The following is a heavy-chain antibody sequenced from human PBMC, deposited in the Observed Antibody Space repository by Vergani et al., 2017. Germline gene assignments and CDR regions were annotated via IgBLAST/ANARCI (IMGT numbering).Heavy chain of an antibody. Sequence: QVQLVQSGAEVKRPGASVKVSCKASGYTFTGYYLHWVRLAPGQGLEWMGWINPKNGLTKYAQRFQGRVSLTRDTSITTAFMELSSLRSDDTAMYYCTSFPTETSEYYDSTGYYHRFFEKWGQRTLVAVSS. J-gene: IGHJ4*02. D-gene: IGHD3-16*01. CDR2: INPKNGLT. V-gene: IGHV1-2*02. CDR3: TSFPTETSEYYDSTGYYHRFFEK. CDR1: GYTFTGYY.